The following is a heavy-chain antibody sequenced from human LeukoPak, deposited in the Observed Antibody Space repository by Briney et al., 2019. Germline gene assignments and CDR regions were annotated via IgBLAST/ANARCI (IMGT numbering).Heavy chain of an antibody. J-gene: IGHJ4*02. CDR1: AYSISSGYY. Sequence: PSETLSLTCTVSAYSISSGYYWGWIRQPPGKGLEWIGEINHSGSTNYNPSLKSRVTISVDTSKNQFSLKLSSVTAADTAVYYCARGDVVATTTLWYWGQGTLVTVSS. V-gene: IGHV4-38-2*02. CDR2: INHSGST. D-gene: IGHD5-12*01. CDR3: ARGDVVATTTLWY.